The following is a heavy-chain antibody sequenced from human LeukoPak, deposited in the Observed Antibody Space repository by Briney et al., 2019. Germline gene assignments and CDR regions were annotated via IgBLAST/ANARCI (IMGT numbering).Heavy chain of an antibody. Sequence: QPGGSLRLSCAASGFTVSSSYMSWVRQAPGKGLEWVSVIYSGGSTYYADSVKGRFTISRDNSKNTLYLQMNSLRAEDTAVYYCARYCSGGSCYLAAFDYWGQGTLVTVSS. CDR3: ARYCSGGSCYLAAFDY. D-gene: IGHD2-15*01. CDR1: GFTVSSSY. J-gene: IGHJ4*02. CDR2: IYSGGST. V-gene: IGHV3-66*01.